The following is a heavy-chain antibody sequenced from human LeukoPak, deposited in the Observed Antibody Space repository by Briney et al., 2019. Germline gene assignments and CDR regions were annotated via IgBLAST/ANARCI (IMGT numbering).Heavy chain of an antibody. CDR2: INHSGST. CDR1: GGSFSGYY. CDR3: ARHHPTWFGELLYFDY. Sequence: SETLSLTCAVYGGSFSGYYWSWIRQPPGKGLEWIGEINHSGSTNYNPSLKSRVTISVDTSKNQFSLKLSSVTAADTAVYYCARHHPTWFGELLYFDYWGQGTLVTVSS. D-gene: IGHD3-10*01. J-gene: IGHJ4*02. V-gene: IGHV4-34*01.